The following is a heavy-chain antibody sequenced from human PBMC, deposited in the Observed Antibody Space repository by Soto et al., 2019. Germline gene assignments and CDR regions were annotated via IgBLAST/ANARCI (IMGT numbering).Heavy chain of an antibody. V-gene: IGHV5-51*01. J-gene: IGHJ3*02. CDR3: ARGRGNYYDSSGYLDACDI. Sequence: PGESLKISCKGSGYSLTSYWIGWVRQMPGKGLEWMGIIYPGDSDTRYSPSFQGQVTSSADKSISTAYLQWSSLKASDTAMYYCARGRGNYYDSSGYLDACDIWVQGTMVTVS. CDR2: IYPGDSDT. CDR1: GYSLTSYW. D-gene: IGHD3-22*01.